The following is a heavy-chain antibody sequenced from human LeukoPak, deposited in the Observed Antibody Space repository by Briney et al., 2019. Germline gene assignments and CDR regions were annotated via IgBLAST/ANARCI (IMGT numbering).Heavy chain of an antibody. Sequence: GGSLRLSCAASGFTFRDCGKSWVRQAPGKGLEWVSSISGSGYTTYYADSVKGRFTISRDNSKATLLLHMSSLRVEDTAVYYCAKDHSSGWPAPFDYWGQGTLVTVSS. D-gene: IGHD6-19*01. V-gene: IGHV3-23*01. CDR3: AKDHSSGWPAPFDY. CDR2: ISGSGYTT. J-gene: IGHJ4*02. CDR1: GFTFRDCG.